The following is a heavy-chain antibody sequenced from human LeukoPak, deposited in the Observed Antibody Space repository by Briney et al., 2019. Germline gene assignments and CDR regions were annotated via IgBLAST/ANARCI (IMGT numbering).Heavy chain of an antibody. CDR3: ARDPPLGSCSTISCPHLDY. D-gene: IGHD2-2*01. CDR2: ISSSSSFI. CDR1: GFTFSRYS. V-gene: IGHV3-21*01. J-gene: IGHJ4*02. Sequence: GGSLRLSCAASGFTFSRYSMNWVRQAPGKGLEWVSSISSSSSFIYYADSVKGRFTISRDNAKNSLYLQMNSLRAEDTGVYYCARDPPLGSCSTISCPHLDYWGQGTLVTVSS.